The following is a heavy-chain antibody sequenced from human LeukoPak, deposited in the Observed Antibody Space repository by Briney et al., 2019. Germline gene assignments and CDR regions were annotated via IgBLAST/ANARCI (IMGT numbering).Heavy chain of an antibody. V-gene: IGHV4-59*01. Sequence: PSETLSLTCTVSGGSISTYYWSWVRQPPGKGLEWIGYIYYSGSTNYSPSLKSRVTISVDTSKSQFSLKLSSVTAADTAVYYCAGHGDYAPFDYWGQGTLVTVSS. CDR1: GGSISTYY. J-gene: IGHJ4*02. D-gene: IGHD4-17*01. CDR3: AGHGDYAPFDY. CDR2: IYYSGST.